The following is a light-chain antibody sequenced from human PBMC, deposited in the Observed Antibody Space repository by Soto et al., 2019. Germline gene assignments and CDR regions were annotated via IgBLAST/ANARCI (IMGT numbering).Light chain of an antibody. V-gene: IGLV2-8*01. Sequence: QSAVAQPPSASGSPGQSVTISSTGTENDIGVYDFVSWYQHHPGKAPRLVICVVVQRPSGVPDRFSGSKSGNTAPLTVSGLQAADEAVYCCKSHAGSNTYVFGSGTKV. J-gene: IGLJ1*01. CDR1: ENDIGVYDF. CDR2: VVV. CDR3: KSHAGSNTYV.